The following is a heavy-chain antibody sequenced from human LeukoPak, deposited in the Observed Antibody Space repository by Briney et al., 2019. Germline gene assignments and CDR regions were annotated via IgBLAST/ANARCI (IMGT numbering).Heavy chain of an antibody. CDR3: ARVRVVVRYFDY. CDR1: GFTFSSYS. D-gene: IGHD3-22*01. CDR2: ISSSSSYI. Sequence: PGGSLRLSCAASGFTFSSYSMNWVRQAPGKELEWVSSISSSSSYIYYADSVKGRFTISRDNAKNSLYLQMNSLRAEDTAVYYCARVRVVVRYFDYWGQGTLVTVSS. V-gene: IGHV3-21*01. J-gene: IGHJ4*02.